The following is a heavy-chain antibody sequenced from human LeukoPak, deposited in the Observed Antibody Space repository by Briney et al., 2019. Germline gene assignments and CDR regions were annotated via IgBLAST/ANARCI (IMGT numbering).Heavy chain of an antibody. J-gene: IGHJ6*03. D-gene: IGHD3-10*01. Sequence: GSLRLSCAASGFTFSNYWMTWVRQAPGKGLEWVADIKQGGSEKLYVNSVRGRFTISRDNAKMSLFLQMNSLRAEDTAVYYCARDNGVVHGVYYMDVWGKGTTVTVS. V-gene: IGHV3-7*01. CDR2: IKQGGSEK. CDR3: ARDNGVVHGVYYMDV. CDR1: GFTFSNYW.